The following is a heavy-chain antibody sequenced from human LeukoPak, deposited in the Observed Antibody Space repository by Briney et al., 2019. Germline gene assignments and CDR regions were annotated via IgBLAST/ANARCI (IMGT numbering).Heavy chain of an antibody. Sequence: SVKVSCKASGGTFSSYAISWVRQAPGQGLGWMGRIIPILGIANYAQKFQGRVTITADKSTSTAYMELSSLRSGDTAVYYCARRSGGNLDDAFDIWGQGTMVTVSS. CDR3: ARRSGGNLDDAFDI. D-gene: IGHD4-23*01. J-gene: IGHJ3*02. CDR2: IIPILGIA. V-gene: IGHV1-69*04. CDR1: GGTFSSYA.